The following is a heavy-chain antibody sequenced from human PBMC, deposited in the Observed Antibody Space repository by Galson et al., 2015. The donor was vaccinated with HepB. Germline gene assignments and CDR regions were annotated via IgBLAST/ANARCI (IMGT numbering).Heavy chain of an antibody. J-gene: IGHJ6*02. D-gene: IGHD3-10*01. V-gene: IGHV3-33*06. Sequence: SLRLSCAASGFTFSSYGMHWVRQAPGKGLEWVAVIWYDGSNKYYADSVKGRFTISRDNSKNTLYLQMNSLRAEDTAVYYCAKVLSRGSGSYYNYYYYGMDVWGQGTTVTVS. CDR1: GFTFSSYG. CDR2: IWYDGSNK. CDR3: AKVLSRGSGSYYNYYYYGMDV.